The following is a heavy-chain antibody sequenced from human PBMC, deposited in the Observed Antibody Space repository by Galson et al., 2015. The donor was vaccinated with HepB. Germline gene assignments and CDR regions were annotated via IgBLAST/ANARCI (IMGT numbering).Heavy chain of an antibody. D-gene: IGHD2-15*01. CDR2: ITGGGSST. J-gene: IGHJ4*02. CDR1: GFTFDTYA. Sequence: LSCAASGFTFDTYAMSWVRQAPGKGLEWVSSITGGGSSTYYADSVKGRFTISRDNSKNTLYLHVNNLRAEDTAVYYCASPFCTGGSCYPLWYWGQGTLVTVSS. CDR3: ASPFCTGGSCYPLWY. V-gene: IGHV3-23*01.